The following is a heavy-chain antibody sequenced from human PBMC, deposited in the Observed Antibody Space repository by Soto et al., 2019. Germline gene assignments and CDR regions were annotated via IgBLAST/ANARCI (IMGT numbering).Heavy chain of an antibody. CDR2: ISSSSYTI. D-gene: IGHD2-15*01. CDR1: GFTFSRYN. J-gene: IGHJ4*02. CDR3: ARGYCSGSTCFIGGRYFDY. Sequence: HPGGSLRLSCVASGFTFSRYNIHWVRQAPGKGLEWVSYISSSSYTIYYADSVKGRFTISRDNAKNSLYLQMNSLRDEDTAVYYCARGYCSGSTCFIGGRYFDYWGQGTLVTVSS. V-gene: IGHV3-48*02.